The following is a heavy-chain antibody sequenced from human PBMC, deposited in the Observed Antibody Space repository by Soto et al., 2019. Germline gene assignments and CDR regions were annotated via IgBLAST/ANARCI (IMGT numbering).Heavy chain of an antibody. V-gene: IGHV4-59*08. CDR3: ARLASSTSCFDY. Sequence: ETLSLTCTVSGGSISSYYWSWIRQPPGEGLDWIGYIYYSGSTNYNPSLKSRVTISVDTSKNQFSLKLSSVTAADAAVYYCARLASSTSCFDYWGQGTLVTVSS. CDR2: IYYSGST. CDR1: GGSISSYY. D-gene: IGHD2-2*01. J-gene: IGHJ4*02.